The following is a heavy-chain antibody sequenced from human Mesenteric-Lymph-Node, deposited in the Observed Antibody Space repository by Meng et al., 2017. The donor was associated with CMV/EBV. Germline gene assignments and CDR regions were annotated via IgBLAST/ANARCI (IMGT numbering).Heavy chain of an antibody. D-gene: IGHD3-22*01. CDR1: GYIFGNYG. CDR2: ISAYNGNT. CDR3: ARVISRVAGSGYSDY. V-gene: IGHV1-18*01. Sequence: ASVKVSCKASGYIFGNYGITWVRQAPGQGLEWMGWISAYNGNTNHVQKFQGRVTLTTDTSTSTAYMELRSLRSDDTAMYFCARVISRVAGSGYSDYWGQGTLVTVSS. J-gene: IGHJ4*02.